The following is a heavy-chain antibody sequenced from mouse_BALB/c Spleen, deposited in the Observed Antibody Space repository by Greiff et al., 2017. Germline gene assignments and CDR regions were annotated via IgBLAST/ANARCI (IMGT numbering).Heavy chain of an antibody. V-gene: IGHV1S56*01. CDR1: GYTFTSYY. Sequence: VQLQQSGPELVKPGASVRISCKASGYTFTSYYIHWVKQRPGQGLEWIGWIYPGNVNTKYNEKFKGKATLTADKSSSTAYMQLSSLTSEDSAVYFCARESYGNYVAYWGQGTLVTVSA. CDR3: ARESYGNYVAY. D-gene: IGHD2-1*01. CDR2: IYPGNVNT. J-gene: IGHJ3*01.